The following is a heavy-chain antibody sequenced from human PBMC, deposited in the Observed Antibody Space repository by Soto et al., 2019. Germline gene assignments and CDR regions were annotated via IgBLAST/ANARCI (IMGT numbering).Heavy chain of an antibody. CDR2: IYHSGST. CDR1: GGSISSSGYS. J-gene: IGHJ6*03. CDR3: ARQRYCSSTSCYDGYYYMDV. Sequence: SETLSLTCTVSGGSISSSGYSWGWIRQPPGKGLEWIGYIYHSGSTYYNPSLKSRVTISVDTSKNQFSLKLSSVTAADTAVYYCARQRYCSSTSCYDGYYYMDVWGKGTTVTVSS. V-gene: IGHV4-39*01. D-gene: IGHD2-2*01.